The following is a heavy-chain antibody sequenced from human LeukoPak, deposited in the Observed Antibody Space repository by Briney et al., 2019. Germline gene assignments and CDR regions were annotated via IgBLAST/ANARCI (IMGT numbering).Heavy chain of an antibody. CDR3: ARGRGYCSSTSCYTYWFDP. J-gene: IGHJ5*02. Sequence: ASVKVSCKASGYTFTSYDMNWVRQATGQGLEWMGWMNPNSGNTGYAQKFQGRVTITRNTSISTAYMELSSLRSEDTAVYYCARGRGYCSSTSCYTYWFDPWGQGTLVTVSS. D-gene: IGHD2-2*02. CDR2: MNPNSGNT. CDR1: GYTFTSYD. V-gene: IGHV1-8*03.